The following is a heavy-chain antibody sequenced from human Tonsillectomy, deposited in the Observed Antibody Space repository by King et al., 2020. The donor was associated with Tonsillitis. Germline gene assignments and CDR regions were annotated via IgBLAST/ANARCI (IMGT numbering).Heavy chain of an antibody. CDR1: GFTFSSYG. D-gene: IGHD3-10*01. V-gene: IGHV3-30*18. CDR2: ISYDGSNK. J-gene: IGHJ5*02. Sequence: VQLVESGGGVVQPGRSLRLSCAASGFTFSSYGMHWVRQAPGKGLEWVAVISYDGSNKYYEDSVKGRFTISRDNSKNTLYLQMNSLRAEDTAVYYCAKDGGGWFDPWGQGTLVTVSS. CDR3: AKDGGGWFDP.